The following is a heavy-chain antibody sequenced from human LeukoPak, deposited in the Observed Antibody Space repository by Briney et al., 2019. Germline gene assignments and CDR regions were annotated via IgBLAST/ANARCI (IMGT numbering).Heavy chain of an antibody. CDR2: IYYSGST. D-gene: IGHD4-17*01. Sequence: SETLSLTCTVSVGSISSSSYYWGWIRQPPGKGLEWIGSIYYSGSTYYNPSLKSRVTISVDTSKNQFSLKLSSVTAADTAVYYCARSPHDYGDYVDYWGQGTLVTVSS. V-gene: IGHV4-39*01. CDR1: VGSISSSSYY. CDR3: ARSPHDYGDYVDY. J-gene: IGHJ4*02.